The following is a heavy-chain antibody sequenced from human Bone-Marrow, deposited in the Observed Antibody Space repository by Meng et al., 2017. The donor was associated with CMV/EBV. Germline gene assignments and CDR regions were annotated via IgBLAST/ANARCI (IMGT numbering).Heavy chain of an antibody. V-gene: IGHV1-69*13. D-gene: IGHD1-26*01. CDR2: IIPIFGTI. CDR3: AKGSRGELPTYFDY. Sequence: SVKVSCKSSGGYFSSYVISWMRQAPGQGLEWMGGIIPIFGTINYAERFQGRVTINADASTSTAYMELSSLTSEDTAVYYCAKGSRGELPTYFDYWGQGTLVTVSS. J-gene: IGHJ4*02. CDR1: GGYFSSYV.